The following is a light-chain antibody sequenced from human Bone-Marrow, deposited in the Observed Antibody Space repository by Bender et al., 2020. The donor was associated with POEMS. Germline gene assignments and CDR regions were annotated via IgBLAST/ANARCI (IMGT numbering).Light chain of an antibody. CDR3: SSYTSSSTFVV. CDR2: EGS. J-gene: IGLJ2*01. Sequence: QSALTQPASVSGSPGQSITISCTGTSSDVGSYYLVSWYQQYPGKAPKLLIYEGSKRPSGVSDRFSGSKSGNTASLTISGLQAEDEADYYCSSYTSSSTFVVFGGGTKLTVL. V-gene: IGLV2-14*02. CDR1: SSDVGSYYL.